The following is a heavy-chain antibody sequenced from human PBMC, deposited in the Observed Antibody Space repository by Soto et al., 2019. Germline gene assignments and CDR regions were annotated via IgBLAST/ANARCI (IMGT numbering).Heavy chain of an antibody. V-gene: IGHV3-23*01. Sequence: WGSLRLSCLASVFTFSDFAMTWFRHVPGRGLEWVASLDGAGGSTYYAESVRGRFSISRDNSQNTLFLQMKRLTVDDTAIYYCAAPRDEYGSGVSWFTYGMDIWGQGTTVTVSS. J-gene: IGHJ6*02. CDR1: VFTFSDFA. CDR2: LDGAGGST. D-gene: IGHD3-10*01. CDR3: AAPRDEYGSGVSWFTYGMDI.